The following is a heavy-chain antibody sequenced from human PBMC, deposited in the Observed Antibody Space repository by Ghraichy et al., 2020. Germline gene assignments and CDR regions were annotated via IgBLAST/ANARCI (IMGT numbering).Heavy chain of an antibody. CDR1: GYTFTGYY. CDR2: INPNSGGT. CDR3: ATGYCSSTSCYYYGMDV. V-gene: IGHV1-2*06. J-gene: IGHJ6*02. D-gene: IGHD2-2*01. Sequence: ASVKVSCKASGYTFTGYYMHWVRQAPGQGLEWMGRINPNSGGTNYAQKFQGRVTMTRDTSISTAYMELSRLRSDDTAVYYCATGYCSSTSCYYYGMDVWGQGTTVTVSS.